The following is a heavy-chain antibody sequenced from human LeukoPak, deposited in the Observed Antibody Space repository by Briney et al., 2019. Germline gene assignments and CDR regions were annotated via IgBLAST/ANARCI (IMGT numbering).Heavy chain of an antibody. CDR3: ARLGGDGYSLDY. Sequence: SETLSLTCTVSGSSISSHYWSWIRQPPGEGLEWIGYIYSSGSTNYNPSLKSRVTISIDTSKNQFSLKLSSVTAADTAVYYCARLGGDGYSLDYWGQGTLVTVSS. J-gene: IGHJ4*02. V-gene: IGHV4-4*09. CDR2: IYSSGST. D-gene: IGHD5-24*01. CDR1: GSSISSHY.